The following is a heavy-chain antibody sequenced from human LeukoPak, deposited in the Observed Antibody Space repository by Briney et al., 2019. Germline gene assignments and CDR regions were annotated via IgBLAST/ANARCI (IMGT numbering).Heavy chain of an antibody. D-gene: IGHD5-18*01. CDR1: GFTFSSYN. CDR2: ISSSSSYI. CDR3: ARESAERHSFGYIGYF. J-gene: IGHJ4*02. Sequence: PGGSLRLSCAASGFTFSSYNMNWVRQDPGKGLEWVSSISSSSSYIYYADSVKGRFTISRDNAKNSLYLQMNSLRAEDTAVYYCARESAERHSFGYIGYFWGQGTLVTVS. V-gene: IGHV3-21*01.